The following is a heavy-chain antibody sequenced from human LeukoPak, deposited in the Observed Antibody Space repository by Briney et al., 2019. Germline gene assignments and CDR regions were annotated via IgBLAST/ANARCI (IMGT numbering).Heavy chain of an antibody. CDR2: IYSSGST. CDR3: ARRYRGFFDY. Sequence: SEALSLTCTVSGGSLSSYFWSWIRLSPGKGLEWIGYIYSSGSTNYNPSLRSRVTISVDTSKRQFSLKVNSVTAADTAVYYCARRYRGFFDYWGQGILVTVSS. J-gene: IGHJ4*02. CDR1: GGSLSSYF. D-gene: IGHD3-16*02. V-gene: IGHV4-59*01.